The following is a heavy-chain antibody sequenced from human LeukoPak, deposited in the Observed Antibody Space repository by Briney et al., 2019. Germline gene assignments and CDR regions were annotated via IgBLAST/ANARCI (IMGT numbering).Heavy chain of an antibody. CDR1: GFTFSNYW. V-gene: IGHV3-23*01. Sequence: GGSLRLSCVASGFTFSNYWMHWVRQPPGKGLEWVSTISNSGDATYYADSVKGRFTISRDNSKNTLYLQMNSLRAEDTAVYYCAKAPPYKKYFDYWGQGTLVTVSS. CDR3: AKAPPYKKYFDY. J-gene: IGHJ4*02. CDR2: ISNSGDAT. D-gene: IGHD1-1*01.